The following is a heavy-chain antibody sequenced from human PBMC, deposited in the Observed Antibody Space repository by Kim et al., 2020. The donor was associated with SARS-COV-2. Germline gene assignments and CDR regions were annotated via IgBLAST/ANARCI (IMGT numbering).Heavy chain of an antibody. Sequence: GGSLRLSCEASGFTFINYGLHWVRQAPGKGLEWVAVISSNGKNKLYADSVKGRFSIARDESKNTLFLQMDSLRAEDTAVYYCARALEKFFDSWGQGTLVTVSS. D-gene: IGHD3-3*01. CDR2: ISSNGKNK. CDR3: ARALEKFFDS. V-gene: IGHV3-33*05. CDR1: GFTFINYG. J-gene: IGHJ4*02.